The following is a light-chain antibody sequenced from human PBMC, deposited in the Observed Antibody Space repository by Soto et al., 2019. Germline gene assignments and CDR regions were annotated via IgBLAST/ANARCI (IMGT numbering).Light chain of an antibody. CDR1: QSVRSNY. CDR3: QQYASSPLT. Sequence: EIVLTQSPGTLSLSSGERATLSCRASQSVRSNYLASYQQKPGQAPRLLIYGASSRATGIPDRFGGSGSGTDFSLTISRLEPEDFAVYYCQQYASSPLTFGGGPKVEIK. J-gene: IGKJ4*01. V-gene: IGKV3-20*01. CDR2: GAS.